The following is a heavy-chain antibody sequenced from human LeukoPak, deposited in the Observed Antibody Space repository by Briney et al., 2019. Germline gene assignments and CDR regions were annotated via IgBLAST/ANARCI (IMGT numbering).Heavy chain of an antibody. D-gene: IGHD3-22*01. J-gene: IGHJ4*02. Sequence: KPSETLSLTCTVSGGSISSGGYYWSWIRQPPGKGLEWIGYIYHSGSTYYNPSLKSRVTISVDRSKNQFSLKLSSVTAADTAVYYCARGLTDSSGYYYAYWGQGTLVTVSS. CDR1: GGSISSGGYY. CDR2: IYHSGST. CDR3: ARGLTDSSGYYYAY. V-gene: IGHV4-30-2*01.